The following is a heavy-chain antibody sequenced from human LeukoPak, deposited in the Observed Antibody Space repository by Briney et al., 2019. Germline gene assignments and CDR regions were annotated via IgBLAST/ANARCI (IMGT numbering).Heavy chain of an antibody. CDR1: GFTFSSYG. V-gene: IGHV3-30*18. CDR2: ISYDGSNK. CDR3: AKEKEGGYFYL. Sequence: GGSLRLSCAASGFTFSSYGMHWVRQAPGKGLEWVAVISYDGSNKYYADSVKGRFTISRDNSKNTLYLQMNSLRAEDTAVYYCAKEKEGGYFYLWGRGTLVTVSS. J-gene: IGHJ2*01. D-gene: IGHD1-26*01.